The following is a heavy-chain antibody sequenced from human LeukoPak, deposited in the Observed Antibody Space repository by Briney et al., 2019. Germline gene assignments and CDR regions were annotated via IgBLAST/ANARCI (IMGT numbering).Heavy chain of an antibody. V-gene: IGHV3-23*01. CDR1: GFTFSSYA. CDR3: AKGPYLGRGYYMDV. CDR2: ISGSGGST. D-gene: IGHD7-27*01. J-gene: IGHJ6*03. Sequence: GGSLRLSCAASGFTFSSYAMSWVRQAPGKGLEWVSAISGSGGSTYYADSVKGRFTISRDNSKNTLYLQMNSLRAEDTAVYYCAKGPYLGRGYYMDVWGKGTTVTVSS.